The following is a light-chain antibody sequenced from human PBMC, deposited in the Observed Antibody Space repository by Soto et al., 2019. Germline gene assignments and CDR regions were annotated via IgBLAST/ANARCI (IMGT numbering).Light chain of an antibody. V-gene: IGKV3-11*01. J-gene: IGKJ5*01. Sequence: EMMLTQSPDTLSLSPGEGASLSCRASQSVHTFLAWYQQKPGQAPRLLIYGASTRATGVPARFSGSGSGTDFTLTISSLEPEDFAVYYCHQRSNWPPDTFGQGTRLE. CDR1: QSVHTF. CDR2: GAS. CDR3: HQRSNWPPDT.